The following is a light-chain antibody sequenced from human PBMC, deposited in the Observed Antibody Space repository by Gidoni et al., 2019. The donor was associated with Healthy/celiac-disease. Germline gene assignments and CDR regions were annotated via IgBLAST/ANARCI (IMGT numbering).Light chain of an antibody. Sequence: YQLTQPPSVSVSPGQTASITCAGDKLGDKYACWYQQKPGQSPVLVIYQDSQRPSGIPERFSGSNSGNTATLTISGTQAMDEADYYCQAWDSSVVVFGGGTKLTVL. CDR1: KLGDKY. CDR2: QDS. J-gene: IGLJ2*01. V-gene: IGLV3-1*01. CDR3: QAWDSSVVV.